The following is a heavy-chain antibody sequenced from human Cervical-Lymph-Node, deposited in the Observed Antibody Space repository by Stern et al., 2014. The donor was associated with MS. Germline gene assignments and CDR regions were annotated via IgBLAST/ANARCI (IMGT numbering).Heavy chain of an antibody. V-gene: IGHV3-11*01. Sequence: QLVQSGGGLVKPAGSLRLSCAASGFTPIADYISWVRQAPGKGLEWISYISSSGTTMYYADSVKGRFTVSRDNAKKSLYLQMSSLRAEDTAVYYCARVLGDCTGGSCYSGAFDIWGLGTLVTVSS. CDR2: ISSSGTTM. CDR3: ARVLGDCTGGSCYSGAFDI. D-gene: IGHD2-15*01. CDR1: GFTPIADY. J-gene: IGHJ3*02.